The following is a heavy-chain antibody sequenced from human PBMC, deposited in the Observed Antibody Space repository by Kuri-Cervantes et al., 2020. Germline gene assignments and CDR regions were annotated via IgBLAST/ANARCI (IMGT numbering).Heavy chain of an antibody. CDR3: ARGMHDYGDLNFDY. CDR1: GYTFTSYG. V-gene: IGHV1-18*01. Sequence: ASVKVSCKASGYTFTSYGISWVRQAPGQGLEWVGWISAYNGNTNYAQKLQGRVTMTTDTSTSTAYMELRSLRPDDTAVYYCARGMHDYGDLNFDYWGQGTLVTVSS. J-gene: IGHJ4*02. CDR2: ISAYNGNT. D-gene: IGHD4-17*01.